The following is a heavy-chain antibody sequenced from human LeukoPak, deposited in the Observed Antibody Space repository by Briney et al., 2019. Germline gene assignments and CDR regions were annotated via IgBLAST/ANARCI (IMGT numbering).Heavy chain of an antibody. CDR2: ISWNSGSI. CDR3: AKAMAYYYDSSGYYLLDY. D-gene: IGHD3-22*01. Sequence: GGSLRLSCAASGFTFDDYAMHWVRQAPGKGLEWVSGISWNSGSIGYADSVKGRFTISRGNAKSSLYLQMNSLRAEDTALYYCAKAMAYYYDSSGYYLLDYWGQGTLVTVSS. CDR1: GFTFDDYA. V-gene: IGHV3-9*01. J-gene: IGHJ4*02.